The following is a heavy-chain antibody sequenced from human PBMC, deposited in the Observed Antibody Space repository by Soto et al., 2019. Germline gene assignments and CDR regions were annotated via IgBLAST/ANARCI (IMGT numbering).Heavy chain of an antibody. CDR1: GGSISSSSYY. CDR3: ATDSGSYNNWFDP. Sequence: SETLSLTCTVSGGSISSSSYYWGWIRQPPGKGLEWIGSIYYSGSTYYNPSLKSRVTISVDTSKNQFSLKLSSVTAADMAVYYCATDSGSYNNWFDPWGQGTLVTVSS. V-gene: IGHV4-39*02. D-gene: IGHD1-26*01. CDR2: IYYSGST. J-gene: IGHJ5*02.